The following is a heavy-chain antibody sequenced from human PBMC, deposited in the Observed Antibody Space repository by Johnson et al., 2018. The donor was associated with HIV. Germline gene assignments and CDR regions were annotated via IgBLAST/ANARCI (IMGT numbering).Heavy chain of an antibody. V-gene: IGHV3-20*04. D-gene: IGHD1-26*01. Sequence: VQLVESGGGVVQPGGSLRLSCVASGFTFDDYGMRWVRQAPGKGLEWVSGINWSRGSIGYADSVKGRFTISRDNAKNSLYLQMNSLRAEDTAVYYCARDSGSYQGAFDIWGQGTMVTVSS. J-gene: IGHJ3*02. CDR3: ARDSGSYQGAFDI. CDR2: INWSRGSI. CDR1: GFTFDDYG.